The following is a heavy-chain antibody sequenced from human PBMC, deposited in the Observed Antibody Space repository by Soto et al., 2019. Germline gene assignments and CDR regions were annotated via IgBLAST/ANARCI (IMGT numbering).Heavy chain of an antibody. CDR2: ISYDGSNK. D-gene: IGHD3-22*01. J-gene: IGHJ4*02. Sequence: GGSLRLSCAASGFTFSSYGMHWVRQAPGKGLEWVAVISYDGSNKYYADSVKGRFTISRDNSKNTLYLQMNSLRAEDTAVYYCAKDSAYYDSSGYTNFDYWGQGTLVTVSS. CDR3: AKDSAYYDSSGYTNFDY. CDR1: GFTFSSYG. V-gene: IGHV3-30*18.